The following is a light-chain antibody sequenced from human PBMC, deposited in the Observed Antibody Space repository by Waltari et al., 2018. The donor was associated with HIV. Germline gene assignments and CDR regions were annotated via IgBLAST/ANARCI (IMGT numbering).Light chain of an antibody. J-gene: IGLJ2*01. CDR2: NTY. V-gene: IGLV1-44*01. Sequence: QSVLTQPPSASGTPGQTVTISCSGSSATIGTNTVNWYQQLPGTAPKLLIYNTYQRPSGVPDRVSGSQSGTSASLAISGLQSEDEADYYCAAWDDYMEGHVFGGGTKLTIL. CDR3: AAWDDYMEGHV. CDR1: SATIGTNT.